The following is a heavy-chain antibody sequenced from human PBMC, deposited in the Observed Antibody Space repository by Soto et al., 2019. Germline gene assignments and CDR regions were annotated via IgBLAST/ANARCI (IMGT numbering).Heavy chain of an antibody. CDR1: GGSISSYY. CDR3: GRHFSVHPGPAGGFDP. V-gene: IGHV4-59*08. Sequence: SETLSLTCTVSGGSISSYYWSWIRQPPGKGLEWIGYIYYSGSTNYNPSLKSRVTISVDTSKNQFSLKLSSVTAADTAVCYCGRHFSVHPGPAGGFDPWGQGTLVTVSS. J-gene: IGHJ5*02. CDR2: IYYSGST. D-gene: IGHD3-3*01.